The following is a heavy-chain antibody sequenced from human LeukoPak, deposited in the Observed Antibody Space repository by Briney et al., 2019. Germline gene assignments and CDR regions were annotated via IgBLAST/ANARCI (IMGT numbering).Heavy chain of an antibody. CDR3: ARATPEYNWNSPFDY. Sequence: GGSLRLSCAASGFTFSSYAMHWVRQAPGKGLEWVAVISYDGSNKYYADSVKGRFTISRDNSKNTLYLQMNSLRAEDTAVYYCARATPEYNWNSPFDYWGQEPWSPSPQ. CDR1: GFTFSSYA. J-gene: IGHJ4*01. D-gene: IGHD1-7*01. V-gene: IGHV3-30-3*01. CDR2: ISYDGSNK.